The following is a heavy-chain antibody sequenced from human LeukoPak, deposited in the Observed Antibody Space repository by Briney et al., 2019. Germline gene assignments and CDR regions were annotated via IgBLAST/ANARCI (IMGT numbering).Heavy chain of an antibody. Sequence: PSETLSLTCTVSGGSISSSSYYWGWIRQPPGKGLEWIGSIYYSGSTYYNPSLKSRVTISVDTSKNQFSLKLSSVTAADTAVYYCARQVLNYDSSFGYWGQGTLVTVSS. V-gene: IGHV4-39*01. CDR1: GGSISSSSYY. J-gene: IGHJ4*02. D-gene: IGHD3-22*01. CDR3: ARQVLNYDSSFGY. CDR2: IYYSGST.